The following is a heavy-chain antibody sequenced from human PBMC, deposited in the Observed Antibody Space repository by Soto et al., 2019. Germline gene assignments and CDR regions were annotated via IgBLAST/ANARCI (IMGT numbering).Heavy chain of an antibody. CDR2: MNPNSGNT. CDR1: GYTFTSYD. Sequence: QVQLVQSGAEVKKPGASVKVSCKASGYTFTSYDINWVRQATGQGLEWMGWMNPNSGNTGYAQKFQGRVTMTRNTSISTAYMELRSLRSEDTAVYYCATPGYYDSSGYYFGEYFQHWGQGTLVTVSS. J-gene: IGHJ1*01. D-gene: IGHD3-22*01. V-gene: IGHV1-8*01. CDR3: ATPGYYDSSGYYFGEYFQH.